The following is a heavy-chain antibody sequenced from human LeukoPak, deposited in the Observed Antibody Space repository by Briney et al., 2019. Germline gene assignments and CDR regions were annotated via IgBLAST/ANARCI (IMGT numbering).Heavy chain of an antibody. Sequence: GGSLRLSCAASGFTFSNSAMSWVRQAPGKGLEWVSVISSGGDSTYYADSVKGRFTISRDNSKNTLYLQMNSLRAEDTAVYYCAKLLYYYDSSQPYWGQGTLVTVSS. CDR1: GFTFSNSA. V-gene: IGHV3-23*01. J-gene: IGHJ4*02. CDR2: ISSGGDST. CDR3: AKLLYYYDSSQPY. D-gene: IGHD3-22*01.